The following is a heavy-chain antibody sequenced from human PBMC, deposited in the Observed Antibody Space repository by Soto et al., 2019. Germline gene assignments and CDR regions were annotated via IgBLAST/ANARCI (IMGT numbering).Heavy chain of an antibody. J-gene: IGHJ4*02. D-gene: IGHD6-13*01. CDR2: LYYSGST. CDR3: ASVRVYSSSWYFSWDYYLDY. CDR1: GGSISSGGYS. Sequence: QVQLQESGPGLVKPSQTLSLTCTVSGGSISSGGYSWSWIRQHPGKGLEWIGYLYYSGSTYYNPSRNSRVTISVDTSKNQCSLKLGSVTAADTAVDYCASVRVYSSSWYFSWDYYLDYWGQGTLVTVSS. V-gene: IGHV4-31*03.